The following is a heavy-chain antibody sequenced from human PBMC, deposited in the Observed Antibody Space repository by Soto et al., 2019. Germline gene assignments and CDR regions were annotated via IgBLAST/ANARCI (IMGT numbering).Heavy chain of an antibody. Sequence: EVQLVESGGGLVQPGGSLRLSCVASGFTFSNYAMNWVRQAPGKGLEWVSYISSSSSSIDYADSMKGRFTISRDNAKTSLYLQMNSLKDEDTAVYYCARERGYSYGYSDYWGQGTLVTVSS. CDR1: GFTFSNYA. V-gene: IGHV3-48*02. J-gene: IGHJ4*02. CDR2: ISSSSSSI. CDR3: ARERGYSYGYSDY. D-gene: IGHD5-18*01.